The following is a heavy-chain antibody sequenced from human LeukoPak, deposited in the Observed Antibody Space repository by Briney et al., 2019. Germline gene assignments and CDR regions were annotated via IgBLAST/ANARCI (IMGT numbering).Heavy chain of an antibody. D-gene: IGHD3-10*01. J-gene: IGHJ4*02. Sequence: SETLSLTCTVSGGSISSYYWSWIRQPPGKGLEWIGYVFYSGSINYNPSLKSRVTISIDASKNQFSLKLSSVTAADTAVYYCARLTSGTHPNFDYWGQGTLVTVSS. CDR1: GGSISSYY. CDR3: ARLTSGTHPNFDY. CDR2: VFYSGSI. V-gene: IGHV4-59*08.